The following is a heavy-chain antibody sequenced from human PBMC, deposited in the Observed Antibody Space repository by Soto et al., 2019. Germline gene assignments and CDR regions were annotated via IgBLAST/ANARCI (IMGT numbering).Heavy chain of an antibody. D-gene: IGHD3-10*01. Sequence: GASVKVSWKASGYTFTSYGISWVRQAPGQGLEWMGWISAYNGNTNYAQKLQGRVTMTTDTSTSTAYMELRSLRSDDTAVYYCARDHHYYGSRSLIAYWGQGTLVTVSS. CDR2: ISAYNGNT. CDR1: GYTFTSYG. J-gene: IGHJ4*02. V-gene: IGHV1-18*01. CDR3: ARDHHYYGSRSLIAY.